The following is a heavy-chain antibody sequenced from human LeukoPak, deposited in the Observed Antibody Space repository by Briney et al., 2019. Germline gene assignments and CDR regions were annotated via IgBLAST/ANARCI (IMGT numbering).Heavy chain of an antibody. CDR3: ARRAESPYYYYYYMDV. Sequence: ASVKVSCKASGYTFTGYYMHWVRQAPGQGLEWMGWINPNSGGTNYAQKFQGRVTMTRNTPTSTAYMELSRLRSEDTGVYYCARRAESPYYYYYYMDVWGKGTTVTVSS. CDR2: INPNSGGT. CDR1: GYTFTGYY. J-gene: IGHJ6*03. V-gene: IGHV1-2*02.